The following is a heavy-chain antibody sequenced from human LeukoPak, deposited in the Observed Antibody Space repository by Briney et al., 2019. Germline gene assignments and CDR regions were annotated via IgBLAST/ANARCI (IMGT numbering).Heavy chain of an antibody. CDR2: ISYDGSNK. J-gene: IGHJ4*02. V-gene: IGHV3-30*18. CDR1: GFTFSSCG. CDR3: AKTTDSSGFGGRYFDY. D-gene: IGHD3-22*01. Sequence: GGSLRLSCAASGFTFSSCGMHWVRQAPGKGLEWVAVISYDGSNKYYADSVKGRFTISRDNSKNTLYLQMNSLRAEDTAVYYCAKTTDSSGFGGRYFDYWGQGTLVTVSS.